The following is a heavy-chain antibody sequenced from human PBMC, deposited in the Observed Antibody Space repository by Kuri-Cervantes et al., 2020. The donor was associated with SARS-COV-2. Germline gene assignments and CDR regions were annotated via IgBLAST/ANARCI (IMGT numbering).Heavy chain of an antibody. CDR3: ARQRDTAMDTASPFDY. Sequence: GGSLRLSCAASGFTFSSYWMRWVRQAPGKGLEWVANIKQDGSEKYYVDSVKGRFTISRDNAKNSLYLQMNSLRAEDTAVYYCARQRDTAMDTASPFDYWGQGTLVTVSS. J-gene: IGHJ4*02. CDR2: IKQDGSEK. D-gene: IGHD5-18*01. V-gene: IGHV3-7*01. CDR1: GFTFSSYW.